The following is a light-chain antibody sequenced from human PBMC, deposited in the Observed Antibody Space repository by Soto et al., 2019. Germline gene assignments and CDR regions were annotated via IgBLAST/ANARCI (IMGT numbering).Light chain of an antibody. CDR1: QTINTY. Sequence: DIQMTQSPSSLSASVGDRVTISCWAGQTINTYVNWYLQKPGKAPKLLIYAASSLHSGVPSRFSGSGSGTYFTLTVSSLQPEDFATYYCQQSFSTPRTFGQGTKVEIK. CDR3: QQSFSTPRT. V-gene: IGKV1-39*01. J-gene: IGKJ1*01. CDR2: AAS.